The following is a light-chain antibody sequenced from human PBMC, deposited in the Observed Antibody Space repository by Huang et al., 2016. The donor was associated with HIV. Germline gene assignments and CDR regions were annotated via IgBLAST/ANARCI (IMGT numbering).Light chain of an antibody. J-gene: IGKJ5*01. CDR2: SAS. CDR3: QQSYGALSS. V-gene: IGKV1-39*01. Sequence: IQMTQSPTSLSASVGDRVFISCRTSQSVGTYLNWYQQKPGKAPKLLISSASTLHNGGQSRFSGGGSGTVFTLTIRGLQFDDFATYFCQQSYGALSSFGPGTRL. CDR1: QSVGTY.